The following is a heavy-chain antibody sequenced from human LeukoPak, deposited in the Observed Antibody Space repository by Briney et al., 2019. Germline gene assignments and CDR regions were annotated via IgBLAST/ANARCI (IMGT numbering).Heavy chain of an antibody. D-gene: IGHD3-3*01. Sequence: SETLSLTCAVSGGSISSGGYSWSWIRQPPGKGLAWIGYIYHSGSTYYNPSLKSRVTISVDRSKNQFSLKLSSVTAADTAVYYCARRFLEWFPKARWFDPWGQGTLVTVSS. CDR3: ARRFLEWFPKARWFDP. J-gene: IGHJ5*02. CDR2: IYHSGST. V-gene: IGHV4-30-2*01. CDR1: GGSISSGGYS.